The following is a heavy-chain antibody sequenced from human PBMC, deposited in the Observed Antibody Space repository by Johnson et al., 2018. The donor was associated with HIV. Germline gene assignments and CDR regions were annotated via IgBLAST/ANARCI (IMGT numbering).Heavy chain of an antibody. Sequence: QVQLVESGGGVVQPGRSLRLSCASSGFTFSSYAMHWVRQVPGEGLEWVAVISYDGNNKYYADSVKGRFTISRDNSKNTMYLQMNSLRAEDTALFYCARNVYSGYDFRDAFDIWGQGTMVTVSS. CDR1: GFTFSSYA. CDR2: ISYDGNNK. D-gene: IGHD5-12*01. CDR3: ARNVYSGYDFRDAFDI. J-gene: IGHJ3*02. V-gene: IGHV3-30-3*01.